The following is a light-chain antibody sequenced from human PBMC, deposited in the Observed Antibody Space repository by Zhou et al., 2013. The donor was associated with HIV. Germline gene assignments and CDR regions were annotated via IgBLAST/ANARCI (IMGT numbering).Light chain of an antibody. Sequence: DIVMTQSPLSLPVTPGEPASISCRSSQSLLHSNGFNYLDWYLQKPGQSPHLLIYLVSNRASGVPDRFSGSGSGTDFTLKISRVEAEDVGIYYCMQALQTPRTFGQGTKVE. J-gene: IGKJ1*01. CDR3: MQALQTPRT. CDR1: QSLLHSNGFNY. V-gene: IGKV2-28*01. CDR2: LVS.